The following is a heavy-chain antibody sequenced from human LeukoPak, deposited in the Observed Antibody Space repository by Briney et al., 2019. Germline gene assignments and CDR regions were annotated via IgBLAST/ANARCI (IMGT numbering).Heavy chain of an antibody. CDR1: GYTFSRFA. Sequence: ASVKVSCKASGYTFSRFAMNWVRQVPGQGLEWMGWIHINTGNPTYGQGFTGRFVFSLDTSVSTVYLQISDMKAEDNAVYYCARKNSFDAFDIWGQGTMVTVSS. V-gene: IGHV7-4-1*02. CDR2: IHINTGNP. CDR3: ARKNSFDAFDI. D-gene: IGHD1-7*01. J-gene: IGHJ3*02.